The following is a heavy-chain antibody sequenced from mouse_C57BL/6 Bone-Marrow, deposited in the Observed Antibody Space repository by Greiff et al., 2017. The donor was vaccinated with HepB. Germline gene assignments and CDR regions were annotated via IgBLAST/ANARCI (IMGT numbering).Heavy chain of an antibody. V-gene: IGHV1-15*01. CDR1: GYTFTDYE. J-gene: IGHJ3*01. D-gene: IGHD2-5*01. CDR2: IDPETGGT. Sequence: VQRVESGAELVRPGASVTLSCKASGYTFTDYEMHWVKQTPVHGLEWIGAIDPETGGTAYNQKFKGKAILTADKSSSTAYMELRSLTSEDSAVYYCTDYSNYSWFAYWGQGTLVTVSA. CDR3: TDYSNYSWFAY.